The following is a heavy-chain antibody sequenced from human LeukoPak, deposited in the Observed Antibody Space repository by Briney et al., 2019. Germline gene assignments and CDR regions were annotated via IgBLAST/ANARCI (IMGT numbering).Heavy chain of an antibody. V-gene: IGHV3-11*01. Sequence: GGSLRLSCAASGFTFSDYYMSWIRQAPGKGLEWVSYISSSVSIIYYADSVKGRFTISRDNAKNSLYLQMNSLRAEDTAVYYCARGAYFSYYDGSGYVDYWGQGTLVTVSS. CDR1: GFTFSDYY. J-gene: IGHJ4*02. CDR2: ISSSVSII. CDR3: ARGAYFSYYDGSGYVDY. D-gene: IGHD3-22*01.